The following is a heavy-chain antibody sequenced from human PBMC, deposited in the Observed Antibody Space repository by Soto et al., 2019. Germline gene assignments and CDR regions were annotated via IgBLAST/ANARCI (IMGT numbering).Heavy chain of an antibody. Sequence: ASVKVSCKASGYTFTSYAMHWLRQAPGQRLEWMGWINAGNGNTKYSQKFQGRVTITRDTSASTAYMGLSSLRSEDTAVYYCARDGPHITIFGYGDYWGQGNLVTVSS. V-gene: IGHV1-3*01. J-gene: IGHJ4*02. CDR1: GYTFTSYA. D-gene: IGHD3-3*01. CDR2: INAGNGNT. CDR3: ARDGPHITIFGYGDY.